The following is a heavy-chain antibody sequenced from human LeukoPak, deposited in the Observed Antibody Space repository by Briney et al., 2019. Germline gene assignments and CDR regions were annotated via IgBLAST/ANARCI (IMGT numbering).Heavy chain of an antibody. CDR3: AREKGSLVAVAGTGLFDY. CDR2: INHSGST. Sequence: SETLSLTCAVYGGAFSGYYWSWIRQPPGKGLEWIGEINHSGSTNYNPSLKSRVTISVDTSKNQFSLKLSSVTAVDTAVYYCAREKGSLVAVAGTGLFDYWGQGTLVTVSS. V-gene: IGHV4-34*01. D-gene: IGHD6-19*01. J-gene: IGHJ4*02. CDR1: GGAFSGYY.